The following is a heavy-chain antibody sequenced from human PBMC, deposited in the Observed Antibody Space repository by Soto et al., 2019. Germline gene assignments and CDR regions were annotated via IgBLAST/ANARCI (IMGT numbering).Heavy chain of an antibody. V-gene: IGHV3-33*01. Sequence: QVQLVESGGGVVQPGRSLRLSCAASGFTFSSYGMHWVRQAQGKGLEWVAVIWYDGSNKYYADSVKGRFTISRDNSKNTLYLQMNSLRAEDTAVYYCARSGEWLRLGWFDPWGQGTLVTVSS. D-gene: IGHD6-19*01. CDR1: GFTFSSYG. CDR3: ARSGEWLRLGWFDP. J-gene: IGHJ5*02. CDR2: IWYDGSNK.